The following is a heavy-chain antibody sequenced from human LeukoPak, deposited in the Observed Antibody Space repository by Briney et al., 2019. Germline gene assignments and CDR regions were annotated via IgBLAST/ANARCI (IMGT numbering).Heavy chain of an antibody. CDR3: ARDRGRYYMDV. V-gene: IGHV3-13*01. Sequence: GGSLRLSCAASGCTFSSYDMHWIRQPTGKGLEWVSGIGTAGDINYPPSVKGRFTISRENAKNSLYLQMNSLRAGDTAVYYCARDRGRYYMDVWGKGTTVTISS. CDR2: IGTAGDI. J-gene: IGHJ6*03. D-gene: IGHD6-25*01. CDR1: GCTFSSYD.